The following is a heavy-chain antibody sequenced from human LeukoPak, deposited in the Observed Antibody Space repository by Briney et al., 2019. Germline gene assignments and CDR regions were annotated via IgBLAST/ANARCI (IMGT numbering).Heavy chain of an antibody. CDR1: GFTFSSYS. Sequence: GGSLRLSCAASGFTFSSYSMNWVRQAPGKGLEWVSFISSSSSTIYYADSVKGRFTISRDNAKDSLYLQMNSLRAEDTAVYYCARDRGGSYTAIDYWGQGTLVTVSS. CDR2: ISSSSSTI. J-gene: IGHJ4*02. V-gene: IGHV3-48*04. CDR3: ARDRGGSYTAIDY. D-gene: IGHD1-26*01.